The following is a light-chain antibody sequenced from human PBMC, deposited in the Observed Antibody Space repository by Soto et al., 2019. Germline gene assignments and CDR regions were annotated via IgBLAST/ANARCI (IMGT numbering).Light chain of an antibody. CDR1: QSIRHY. J-gene: IGKJ1*01. CDR2: GAS. Sequence: DIPMTQSPPTLSASVGDRVTITCRASQSIRHYLAWHQQMPGKAPKLLIYGASTLQSGVPSRFSGSGSGTEFTLTISSLQPDDFGTYFCQHHNSYSQTFGQGTKVEIK. V-gene: IGKV1-5*01. CDR3: QHHNSYSQT.